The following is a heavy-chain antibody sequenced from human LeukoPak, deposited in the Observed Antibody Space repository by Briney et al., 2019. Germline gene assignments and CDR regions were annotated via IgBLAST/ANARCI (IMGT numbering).Heavy chain of an antibody. CDR2: ISGNGNA. D-gene: IGHD6-19*01. Sequence: GGSLRLSCAASGFTLSSYAMNWVRQAPGKGLEWVSAISGNGNAYYADSVKGRFTTSRDNSKNTLYLQMNSLRAEDAAVYYCTTDFGQWLADYYYMDVWGKGTTVTVSS. CDR1: GFTLSSYA. J-gene: IGHJ6*03. V-gene: IGHV3-23*01. CDR3: TTDFGQWLADYYYMDV.